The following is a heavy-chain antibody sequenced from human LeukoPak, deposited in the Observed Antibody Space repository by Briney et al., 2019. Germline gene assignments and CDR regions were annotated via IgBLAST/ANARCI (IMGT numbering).Heavy chain of an antibody. J-gene: IGHJ4*02. Sequence: GASVKVSCKASGYTFASYDINWVRQATGQGLEWMGWMNPNSGNTGYAQKFQGRVTMTRSTSISTAYMVLSSLRSEDTAVYYCARERNSGSCYLDYWGQGTLVTVPS. CDR3: ARERNSGSCYLDY. V-gene: IGHV1-8*01. CDR1: GYTFASYD. CDR2: MNPNSGNT. D-gene: IGHD1-26*01.